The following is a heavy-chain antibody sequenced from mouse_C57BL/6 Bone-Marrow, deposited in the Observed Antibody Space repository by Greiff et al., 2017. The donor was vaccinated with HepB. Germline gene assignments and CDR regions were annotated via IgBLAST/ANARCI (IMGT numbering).Heavy chain of an antibody. D-gene: IGHD2-3*01. CDR2: ISSGSSTI. CDR1: GFTFSDYG. CDR3: ARNIYDGYYYGLSHWYFDV. J-gene: IGHJ1*03. Sequence: EVKLMESGGGLVKPGGSLKLSCAASGFTFSDYGMHWVRQAPEKGLEWVAYISSGSSTIYYADTVKGRFTISRDNAKNTLFLQMTSLRSEDAAMYYCARNIYDGYYYGLSHWYFDVWGTGTTVTVSS. V-gene: IGHV5-17*01.